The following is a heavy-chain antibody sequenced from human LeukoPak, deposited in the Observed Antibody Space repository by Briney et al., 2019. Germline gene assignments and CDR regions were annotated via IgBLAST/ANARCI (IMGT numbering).Heavy chain of an antibody. D-gene: IGHD3-3*01. CDR1: GGSISSSSYY. CDR3: ARDIEYYDFWSGYRD. V-gene: IGHV4-39*07. CDR2: IFYIGRT. Sequence: PSETLSLTCTVSGGSISSSSYYWGWIRQPPGKGLEWIGNIFYIGRTYYNPSLKSRVTISVDTSKNQFSLKLSSVTAADTAVYYCARDIEYYDFWSGYRDWGQGTLVTVSS. J-gene: IGHJ4*02.